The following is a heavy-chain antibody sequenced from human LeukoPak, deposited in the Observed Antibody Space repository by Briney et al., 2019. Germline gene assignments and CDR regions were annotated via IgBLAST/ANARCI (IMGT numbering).Heavy chain of an antibody. Sequence: GGSLRLSCGASGFTVSTNYMSWVRQAPGKGLEWVSIIYSGGSTYYADSVKGRFTVSRDNSKNTLYLQMNSLRAEDTAVYYCASYRYGSSFAFDIWGQGTMVTVSS. CDR2: IYSGGST. V-gene: IGHV3-66*01. CDR3: ASYRYGSSFAFDI. CDR1: GFTVSTNY. D-gene: IGHD6-6*01. J-gene: IGHJ3*02.